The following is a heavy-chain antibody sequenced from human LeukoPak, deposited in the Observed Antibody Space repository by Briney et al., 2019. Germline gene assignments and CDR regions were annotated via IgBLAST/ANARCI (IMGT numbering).Heavy chain of an antibody. V-gene: IGHV3-20*04. Sequence: GGSLRLSCAASGFNLDDYGMTWVRQGPGKGLEWVSGISWNGGDTGYADSVKGRFTISRDNAKNSAKSSLYLQMNSLRAEDTAVYYCARLGVVRGVPADYWGQGTLVTVSS. CDR2: ISWNGGDT. CDR3: ARLGVVRGVPADY. CDR1: GFNLDDYG. D-gene: IGHD3-10*01. J-gene: IGHJ4*02.